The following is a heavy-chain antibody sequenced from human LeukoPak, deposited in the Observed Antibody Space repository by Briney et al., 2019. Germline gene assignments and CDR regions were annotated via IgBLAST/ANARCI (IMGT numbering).Heavy chain of an antibody. CDR1: GGTSSSYA. V-gene: IGHV1-69*05. Sequence: SVKVSCKASGGTSSSYAISWVRQAPGQGLEWRGGIIPIFGTANYAQKFQGRVTITTDESTSTAYMELSSLRSEDTAVNYCAREPTTVTTAGYFDYWGQGTLVTVSS. J-gene: IGHJ4*02. CDR3: AREPTTVTTAGYFDY. D-gene: IGHD4-17*01. CDR2: IIPIFGTA.